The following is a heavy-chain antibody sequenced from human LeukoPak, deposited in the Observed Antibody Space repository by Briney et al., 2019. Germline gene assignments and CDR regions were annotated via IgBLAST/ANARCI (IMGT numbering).Heavy chain of an antibody. CDR3: ARASPGVFSQAHFDY. D-gene: IGHD3-16*01. Sequence: GASVKVSCKASGYTFTGYYLHWVRQAPGQGLEWMGWINPNSGGTNYAQKFQGRVTMTRDTSISTAYMELSRLRSDDTAVYYCARASPGVFSQAHFDYWGQGTLVTVSS. V-gene: IGHV1-2*02. CDR2: INPNSGGT. CDR1: GYTFTGYY. J-gene: IGHJ4*02.